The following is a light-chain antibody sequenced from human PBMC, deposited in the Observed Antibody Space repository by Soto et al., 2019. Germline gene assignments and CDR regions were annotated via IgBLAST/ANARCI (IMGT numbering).Light chain of an antibody. CDR1: SSNIGNHY. CDR3: GTWDSSLGAWV. CDR2: ENH. J-gene: IGLJ3*02. V-gene: IGLV1-51*02. Sequence: QSVLTQPPSGSAAPGQKVTISCSGSSSNIGNHYVSWYQQLPGTAPKLLMYENHKRPSEIPDRFSGSKSGTSATLGITGLQTGDEADYYCGTWDSSLGAWVFGGGTKLTVL.